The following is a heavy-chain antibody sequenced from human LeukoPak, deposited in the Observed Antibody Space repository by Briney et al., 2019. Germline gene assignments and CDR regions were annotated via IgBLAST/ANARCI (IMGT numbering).Heavy chain of an antibody. CDR1: GGSFSGYY. V-gene: IGHV4-34*01. CDR3: ARDVGGYRYGYRPTELYWYFDL. CDR2: IYYSGST. J-gene: IGHJ2*01. D-gene: IGHD5-18*01. Sequence: SETLSLTCAVYGGSFSGYYWGWIRQPPGKGLEWIGSIYYSGSTYYNPSLKSRVTISVDTSKNQFSLKLSSVTAADTAVYYCARDVGGYRYGYRPTELYWYFDLWGRGTLVTVSS.